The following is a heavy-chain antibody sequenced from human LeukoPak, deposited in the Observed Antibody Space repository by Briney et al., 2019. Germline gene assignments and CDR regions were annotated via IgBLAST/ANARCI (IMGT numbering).Heavy chain of an antibody. J-gene: IGHJ3*02. CDR3: ARLTYYDFWSGYNYAFDI. CDR1: GYTFTGYY. D-gene: IGHD3-3*01. V-gene: IGHV1-2*02. Sequence: ASVTVSCKASGYTFTGYYMHWVRQAPGQGLEWMGWINPNSGGTKYAQKFQGRVTMTRDTSISTAYMELSRLRSDDTAAYYCARLTYYDFWSGYNYAFDIWGQGTMVTVSS. CDR2: INPNSGGT.